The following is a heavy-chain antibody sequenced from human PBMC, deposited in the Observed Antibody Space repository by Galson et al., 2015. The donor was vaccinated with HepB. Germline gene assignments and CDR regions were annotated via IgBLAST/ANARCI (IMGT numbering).Heavy chain of an antibody. CDR2: IYYSGST. CDR1: GGSISSSSYY. J-gene: IGHJ4*02. D-gene: IGHD3-22*01. CDR3: ASPGPRDTYYYDSSGYYPFDY. V-gene: IGHV4-39*01. Sequence: ETLSLTCTVSGGSISSSSYYWGWIRQPPGKGLEWIGSIYYSGSTYYNPSLKSRVTISVDTSKNQFSLKLSSVTAADTAVYYCASPGPRDTYYYDSSGYYPFDYWGQGTLVTVSS.